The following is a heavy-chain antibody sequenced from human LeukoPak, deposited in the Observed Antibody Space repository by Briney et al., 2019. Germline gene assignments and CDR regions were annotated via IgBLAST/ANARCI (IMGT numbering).Heavy chain of an antibody. J-gene: IGHJ6*04. CDR3: AELGITMIGGV. CDR1: GFTFSSYE. Sequence: GGSLRLSCAASGFTFSSYEMNWVRQAPGKGLEWVSYISSSGSTIYYADSVKGRFTISRDSAKNSLYLQMNSLRAEDTAVYYCAELGITMIGGVWGKGTAVTISS. V-gene: IGHV3-48*03. CDR2: ISSSGSTI. D-gene: IGHD3-10*02.